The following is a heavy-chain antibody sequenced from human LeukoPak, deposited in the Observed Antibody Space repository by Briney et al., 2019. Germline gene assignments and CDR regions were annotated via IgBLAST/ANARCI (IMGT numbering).Heavy chain of an antibody. CDR1: GFTFNSFS. Sequence: GGSLRLSCVASGFTFNSFSMNWVRQAPGKGLEWVSYISSISSIIYYAGSVKGRFTISRDNAKNSLYLQMNSLRDEDTAVYNCARDLHSGAYTFDSWGQGTLVTVSS. J-gene: IGHJ4*02. D-gene: IGHD1-26*01. CDR3: ARDLHSGAYTFDS. V-gene: IGHV3-48*02. CDR2: ISSISSII.